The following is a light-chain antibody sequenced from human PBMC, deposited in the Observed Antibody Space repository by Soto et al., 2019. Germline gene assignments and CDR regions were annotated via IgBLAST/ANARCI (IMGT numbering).Light chain of an antibody. CDR2: GES. J-gene: IGKJ3*01. Sequence: EIVLTQSPGTLSLSPGERATLSCRASQSVSSSYLAWYQQKPGQATRLLIYGESSRATGIPDRFSGSGSGTDFTLTISRLEPEDFAVYYCQQYGSSPRFTFGPGTKVDIK. CDR3: QQYGSSPRFT. CDR1: QSVSSSY. V-gene: IGKV3-20*01.